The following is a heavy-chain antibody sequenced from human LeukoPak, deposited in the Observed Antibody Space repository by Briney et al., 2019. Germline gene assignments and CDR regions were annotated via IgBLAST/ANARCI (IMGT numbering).Heavy chain of an antibody. CDR1: GGSISSHY. CDR2: IYTSGST. Sequence: SETLSLTCTVSGGSISSHYWSWIRQPAGKGLEWIGRIYTSGSTNYNPSLKSRVTMSVDTSKNQFSLKLSSVTAADTAVYYCARGTSSGWIFDYWGQGTLVTVSS. J-gene: IGHJ4*02. D-gene: IGHD6-19*01. CDR3: ARGTSSGWIFDY. V-gene: IGHV4-4*07.